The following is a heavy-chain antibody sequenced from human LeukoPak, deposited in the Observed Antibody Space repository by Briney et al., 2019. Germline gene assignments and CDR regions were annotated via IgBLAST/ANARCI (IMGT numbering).Heavy chain of an antibody. CDR3: ARAGLYDSSDYYYGMDV. CDR1: GFTVSNIY. J-gene: IGHJ6*02. CDR2: IYTGGST. V-gene: IGHV3-53*01. Sequence: PGGSLGLSCAASGFTVSNIYMSGVREAPGKGLECGSVIYTGGSTVYADSVKGRFTISRDNAKNSLYLQMNSLRAEDTAVYYCARAGLYDSSDYYYGMDVWGQGTTVTVSS. D-gene: IGHD3-22*01.